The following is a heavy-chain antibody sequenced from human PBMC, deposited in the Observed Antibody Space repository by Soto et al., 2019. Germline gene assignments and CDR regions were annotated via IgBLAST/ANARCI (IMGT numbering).Heavy chain of an antibody. V-gene: IGHV3-30*18. CDR3: AKVRAEGVRQPPYLDY. J-gene: IGHJ4*02. CDR2: ISYDGSNK. Sequence: GSLRLSCAASGFTFSSYGMHWVRQAPGKGLEWVAVISYDGSNKYYADSVKGRFTISRDNSKNTLYLQMNSQRAEDTAVYYCAKVRAEGVRQPPYLDYWGEGTLVTVPS. D-gene: IGHD1-1*01. CDR1: GFTFSSYG.